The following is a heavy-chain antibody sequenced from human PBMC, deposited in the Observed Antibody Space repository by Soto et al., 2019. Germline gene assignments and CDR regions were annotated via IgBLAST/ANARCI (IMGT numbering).Heavy chain of an antibody. J-gene: IGHJ4*02. CDR1: CVSISSYF. D-gene: IGHD3-16*02. CDR2: TYHRGST. Sequence: TLSLTCSVSCVSISSYFWSWIRQPPGRGLEWIGYTYHRGSTNYSPSLKSRVAISLDTSENQFSLKVSSVTAADTAVYYCARIGGYHGPLDYWGQGTPVTVSS. V-gene: IGHV4-59*01. CDR3: ARIGGYHGPLDY.